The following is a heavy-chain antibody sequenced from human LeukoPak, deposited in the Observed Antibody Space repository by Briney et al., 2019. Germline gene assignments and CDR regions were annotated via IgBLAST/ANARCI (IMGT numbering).Heavy chain of an antibody. V-gene: IGHV3-23*01. CDR1: GFTFSSYA. Sequence: GGSLRLSCAASGFTFSSYAMSWVRQAPGKGLEWVSAISGSGGSTYYADSVKGRFTISRDNSKNTLYLQMNSLRAEDTAVYYCAKDPAMCYYGSGSQTYYFDYWGQGTLVTVSS. D-gene: IGHD3-10*01. J-gene: IGHJ4*02. CDR2: ISGSGGST. CDR3: AKDPAMCYYGSGSQTYYFDY.